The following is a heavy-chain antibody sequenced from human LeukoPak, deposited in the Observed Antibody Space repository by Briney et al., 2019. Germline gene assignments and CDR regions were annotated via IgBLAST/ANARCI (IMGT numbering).Heavy chain of an antibody. CDR3: ARGDDILTGYYFFDY. J-gene: IGHJ4*02. CDR2: IWYDGSNK. V-gene: IGHV3-33*01. CDR1: GFTFSSYG. D-gene: IGHD3-9*01. Sequence: GGSLRLSCAASGFTFSSYGMHWVRQAPGKGLEWVAVIWYDGSNKYYADSVKGRFTISKDNSKNTLYLQMNSLRAEDTAVYYCARGDDILTGYYFFDYWGQGSLVTVSS.